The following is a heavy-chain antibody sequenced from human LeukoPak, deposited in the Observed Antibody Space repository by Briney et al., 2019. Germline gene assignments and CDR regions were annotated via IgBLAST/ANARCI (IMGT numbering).Heavy chain of an antibody. J-gene: IGHJ4*02. D-gene: IGHD5-18*01. CDR1: GYSISSGYQ. V-gene: IGHV4-38-2*01. CDR2: IYHSGSA. CDR3: ARSWDTAMVSYFDY. Sequence: SETLSLTCGVSGYSISSGYQWAWIRQSPGKGLEWIGSIYHSGSAHYNPSLKSRVTISVETSKNQFSLNMYSVTAADTAVYYCARSWDTAMVSYFDYWGQGTLVTVPS.